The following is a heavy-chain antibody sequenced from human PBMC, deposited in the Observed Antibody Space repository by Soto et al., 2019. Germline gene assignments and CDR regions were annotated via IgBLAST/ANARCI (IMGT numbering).Heavy chain of an antibody. CDR1: GFSLSTSGMR. V-gene: IGHV2-70*04. J-gene: IGHJ4*02. CDR2: IDWDDDK. D-gene: IGHD3-10*01. Sequence: SGPTLVNPTQTLTLTCTFSGFSLSTSGMRVSWIRQPPGKALQWLARIDWDDDKFYSTSLKTRLTISKDTSKNQVVLTMTNMDPVDTATYYCARSSITMVRGVIIPFDYWGQGTLGTVSS. CDR3: ARSSITMVRGVIIPFDY.